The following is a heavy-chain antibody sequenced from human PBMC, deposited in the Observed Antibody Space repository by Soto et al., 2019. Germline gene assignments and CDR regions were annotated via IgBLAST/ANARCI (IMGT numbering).Heavy chain of an antibody. CDR3: AKDGGITIFGVDLLDP. J-gene: IGHJ5*02. V-gene: IGHV3-30*18. Sequence: GGSLRLSCAASGFTFSSYGMHWVRQAPGKGLEWVAVISYDGSNKYYADSVKGRFTISRDNSKNTLYLQMNSLRAEDTAVYYCAKDGGITIFGVDLLDPWGQGTLVTVSS. CDR2: ISYDGSNK. CDR1: GFTFSSYG. D-gene: IGHD3-3*01.